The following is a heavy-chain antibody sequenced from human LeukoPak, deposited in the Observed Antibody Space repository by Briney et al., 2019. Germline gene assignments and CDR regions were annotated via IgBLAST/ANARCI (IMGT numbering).Heavy chain of an antibody. CDR1: GYTFTGYY. J-gene: IGHJ6*03. D-gene: IGHD3-10*01. CDR2: IIPIFGTA. V-gene: IGHV1-69*06. CDR3: ARDVLWFGERTYYYYYMDV. Sequence: GASVKVSCKASGYTFTGYYMHWVRQAPGQGLEWMGGIIPIFGTANYAQKFQGRVTITADKSTSTAYMELSSLRSEDTAVYYCARDVLWFGERTYYYYYMDVWGKGTTVTVSS.